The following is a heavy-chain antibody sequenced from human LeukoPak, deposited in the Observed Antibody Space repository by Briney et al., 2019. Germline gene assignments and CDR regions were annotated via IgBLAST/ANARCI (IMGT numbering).Heavy chain of an antibody. CDR2: IYPGASDT. CDR1: GSSFTSSW. J-gene: IGHJ4*02. CDR3: ARDMAAAGTDVFDY. D-gene: IGHD6-13*01. Sequence: GESLQISCQGSGSSFTSSWIGWVRQLPGKGLEWMGIIYPGASDTRYSPSFQGQVTISVDKSITTAYLQWSSLKASDTAMYYCARDMAAAGTDVFDYWGQGTLVTVSS. V-gene: IGHV5-51*01.